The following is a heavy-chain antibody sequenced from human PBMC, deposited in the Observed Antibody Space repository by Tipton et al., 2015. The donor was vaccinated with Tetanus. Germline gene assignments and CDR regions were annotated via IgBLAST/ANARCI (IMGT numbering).Heavy chain of an antibody. D-gene: IGHD3-16*01. CDR3: ARGIMITRGGSMAHMDV. J-gene: IGHJ6*02. CDR2: INHSGST. CDR1: GGSFSGYY. V-gene: IGHV4-34*01. Sequence: TLSLTCAVYGGSFSGYYWSWIRQPPGKGLEWIGEINHSGSTNYNPSLKSRVTISVDTSKNQFSLKLSSVTAADTAVYYCARGIMITRGGSMAHMDVWGQGTTVTVSS.